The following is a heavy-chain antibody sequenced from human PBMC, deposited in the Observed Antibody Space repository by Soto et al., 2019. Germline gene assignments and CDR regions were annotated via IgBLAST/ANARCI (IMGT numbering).Heavy chain of an antibody. V-gene: IGHV1-18*04. Sequence: QVQLVQSGPEVKRPGASVKVSCKTSGYTFTAYGISWVRQAPGQGLEWVGWISGYNDRTNYAQRLQGRVTVTTDTSTTTAYMELSSLRSDDTAVYYCARDHNTWIEIFDYWGQGTPVTVSS. J-gene: IGHJ4*02. D-gene: IGHD5-18*01. CDR1: GYTFTAYG. CDR3: ARDHNTWIEIFDY. CDR2: ISGYNDRT.